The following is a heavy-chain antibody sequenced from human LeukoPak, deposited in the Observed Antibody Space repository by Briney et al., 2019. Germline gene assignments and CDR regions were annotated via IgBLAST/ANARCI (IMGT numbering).Heavy chain of an antibody. J-gene: IGHJ4*02. CDR1: GYTLTELS. CDR3: ARDYYDSSGNSVDY. Sequence: ASVKVSCKVSGYTLTELSMHWVRQAPGKGLEWMGGFDPEDGETIYAQKLQGRVTMTTDTSTSTAYMELRSLRSDDTAVYYCARDYYDSSGNSVDYWGQGTLVTVSS. D-gene: IGHD3-22*01. CDR2: FDPEDGET. V-gene: IGHV1-24*01.